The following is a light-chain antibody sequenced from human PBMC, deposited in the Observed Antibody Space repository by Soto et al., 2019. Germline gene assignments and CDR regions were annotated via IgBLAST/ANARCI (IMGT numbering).Light chain of an antibody. J-gene: IGKJ5*01. V-gene: IGKV3-11*01. Sequence: EIVLTQSPATLSLSPGESATLSCTTNQSVDTYSAWYQQKRGLAPRLLIYDASNRAIGIPARFSGRGSETDFSLTISSLEPEDFAIYFCQQRGTWPPTFGRGTRLEI. CDR1: QSVDTY. CDR2: DAS. CDR3: QQRGTWPPT.